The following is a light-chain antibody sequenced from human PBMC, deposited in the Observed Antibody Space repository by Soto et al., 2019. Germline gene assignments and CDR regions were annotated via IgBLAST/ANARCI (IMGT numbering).Light chain of an antibody. CDR1: QTVNNNY. V-gene: IGKV3-20*01. J-gene: IGKJ4*01. CDR3: HQYGSSPLT. Sequence: DIVLTQSPGTLSLSPGERATLSCRASQTVNNNYLAWYQQKPGLAPRLLIYGASSRATGIPDRFSGSGSGTDFTLTISRLEPEDFAVYYCHQYGSSPLTFGGGTKVEIK. CDR2: GAS.